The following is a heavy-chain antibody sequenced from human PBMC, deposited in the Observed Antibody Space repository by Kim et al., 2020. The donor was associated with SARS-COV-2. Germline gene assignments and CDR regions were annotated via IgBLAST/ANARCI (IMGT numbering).Heavy chain of an antibody. Sequence: NPALKVRFTVHVDRSKTQFSLRLSSVTAADTAVYYCARGYGSGSPYGMDVWGQGTTVTVSS. D-gene: IGHD3-10*01. J-gene: IGHJ6*02. CDR3: ARGYGSGSPYGMDV. V-gene: IGHV4-30-2*01.